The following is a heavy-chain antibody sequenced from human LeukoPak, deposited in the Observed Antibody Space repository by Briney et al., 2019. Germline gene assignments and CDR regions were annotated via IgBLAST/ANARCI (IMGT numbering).Heavy chain of an antibody. J-gene: IGHJ4*02. D-gene: IGHD3-3*01. CDR2: INHSGST. CDR1: GGSFSGYY. CDR3: ARGPEYYDFWSGYSVDYYFDY. Sequence: SETLSLTCAVYGGSFSGYYWSRIRQPPGKGLEWIGEINHSGSTNYNPSLKSRVTISVDTSKNQFSLKLSSVTAADTAVYYCARGPEYYDFWSGYSVDYYFDYWGQGTLVTVSS. V-gene: IGHV4-34*01.